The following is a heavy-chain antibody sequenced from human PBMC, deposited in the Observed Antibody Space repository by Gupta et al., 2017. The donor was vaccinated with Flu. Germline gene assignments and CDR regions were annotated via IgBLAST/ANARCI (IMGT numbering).Heavy chain of an antibody. Sequence: VAVIWSDGSNKWYGDSVKGRFTISRDNSKNTLYLQMNSLRAEDTAVYYCARDRSAGCAKLTLDYYYGMDVWGQGTTVTVS. J-gene: IGHJ6*02. CDR2: IWSDGSNK. V-gene: IGHV3-33*01. CDR3: ARDRSAGCAKLTLDYYYGMDV. D-gene: IGHD1-1*01.